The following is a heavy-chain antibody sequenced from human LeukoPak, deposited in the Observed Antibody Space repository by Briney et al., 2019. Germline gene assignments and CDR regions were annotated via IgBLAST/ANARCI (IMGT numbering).Heavy chain of an antibody. CDR2: IKGDGIST. CDR3: AKDHYDSSGYYFDDAFDI. J-gene: IGHJ3*02. D-gene: IGHD3-22*01. CDR1: GFDFSSNW. V-gene: IGHV3-74*01. Sequence: GGSLRLSCAASGFDFSSNWMHWVRHAPGQGLVWVSRIKGDGISTNYADSVKGRFTISRDIAKNTLYLQMNSLRAEDTAVYYCAKDHYDSSGYYFDDAFDIWGQGTMVTVSS.